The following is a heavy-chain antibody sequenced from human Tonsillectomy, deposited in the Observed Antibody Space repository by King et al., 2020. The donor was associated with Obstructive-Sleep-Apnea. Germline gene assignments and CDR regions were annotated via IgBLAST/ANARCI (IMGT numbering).Heavy chain of an antibody. J-gene: IGHJ3*02. D-gene: IGHD5-18*01. CDR1: GGSISSGGYY. V-gene: IGHV4-31*03. CDR3: ASVDTVMVTEGGAAFDI. Sequence: QLQESGPGLVKPSQTLSLTCTVSGGSISSGGYYWSWIRQHPGKGLEWIGYIYYSGSTYYNPFLKSRVTISVDTSKNQFSLKLSSVTAADTAVYYCASVDTVMVTEGGAAFDIWGQGTMVTVSS. CDR2: IYYSGST.